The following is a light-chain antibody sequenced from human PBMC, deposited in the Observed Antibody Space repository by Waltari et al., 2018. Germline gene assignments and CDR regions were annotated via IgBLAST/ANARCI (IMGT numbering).Light chain of an antibody. Sequence: EIVVTQSPATLSLSPGERATLSCRASESVSTNVAWYQQKPGQPPRLLIYDASTRATGIPTRFSGDGYRTEFTLSVSSLQSEDFAVYYGHQYKNWPPWTFGQGTKVEIK. V-gene: IGKV3-15*01. CDR2: DAS. CDR3: HQYKNWPPWT. CDR1: ESVSTN. J-gene: IGKJ1*01.